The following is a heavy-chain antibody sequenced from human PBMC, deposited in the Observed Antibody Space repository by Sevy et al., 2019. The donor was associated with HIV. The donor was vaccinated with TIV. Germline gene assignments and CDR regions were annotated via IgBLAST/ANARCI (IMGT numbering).Heavy chain of an antibody. D-gene: IGHD3-3*01. J-gene: IGHJ4*02. CDR3: ARDRMTDEWDDFWSGYYFYY. CDR1: GFTFSSYA. Sequence: GGSLRLSCAASGFTFSSYAMHWVRQAPGKGLEYVSAISSNGGSTYYANSVKGRFTISRDNSKNTLYLQMGSLRAEDMAVYYCARDRMTDEWDDFWSGYYFYYWGQGTLVTVSS. V-gene: IGHV3-64*01. CDR2: ISSNGGST.